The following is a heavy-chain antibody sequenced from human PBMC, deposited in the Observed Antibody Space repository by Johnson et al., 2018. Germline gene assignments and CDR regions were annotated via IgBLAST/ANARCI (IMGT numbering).Heavy chain of an antibody. D-gene: IGHD3-22*01. CDR3: AREAYSSGRAGIFAI. J-gene: IGHJ3*02. V-gene: IGHV3-30-3*01. CDR2: ISHDEIDK. CDR1: GVTLSNCI. Sequence: VQSGGGVVQPGTSXRLSCGVSGVTLSNCIMHWVRQAPGKGLEWVALISHDEIDKQYGDSAKDRFTISRDISKNTVYLQMNSLRDEDTAVYYCAREAYSSGRAGIFAIWGQGTMVTVSS.